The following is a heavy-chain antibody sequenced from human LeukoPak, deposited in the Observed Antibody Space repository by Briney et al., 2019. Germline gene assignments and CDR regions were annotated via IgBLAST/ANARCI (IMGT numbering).Heavy chain of an antibody. CDR2: ISAYNSNT. CDR1: GYTFTSYG. D-gene: IGHD3-3*01. V-gene: IGHV1-18*01. Sequence: GASVKVSCKSSGYTFTSYGISWVRQAPGQGLEWVGWISAYNSNTNYAQKFQGRVTMTRYTSISTAYMELSRLRSDDTAVYYCARGGRTNYDFWSGYSHNWFDPWGQGTLVTVSS. J-gene: IGHJ5*02. CDR3: ARGGRTNYDFWSGYSHNWFDP.